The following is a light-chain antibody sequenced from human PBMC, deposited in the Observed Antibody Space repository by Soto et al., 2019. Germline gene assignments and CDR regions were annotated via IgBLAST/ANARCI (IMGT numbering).Light chain of an antibody. V-gene: IGKV2-28*01. CDR3: MQALQTPRT. J-gene: IGKJ1*01. Sequence: DIVMTQSPLSLPVTPGEPASISCRSSQSLLHSNGYNYLDWYLQKPGQSPQLLSYLGSNRASGVTDRFSGSGSGTDFTLKISRVEAEDVGVYYCMQALQTPRTFGQGTKVEIK. CDR1: QSLLHSNGYNY. CDR2: LGS.